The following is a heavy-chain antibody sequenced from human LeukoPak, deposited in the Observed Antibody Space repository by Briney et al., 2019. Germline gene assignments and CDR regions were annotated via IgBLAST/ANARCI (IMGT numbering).Heavy chain of an antibody. Sequence: GTSVKVSCKASGFTLTSKSAVQWVRQARGQRLEWIGWIVVDSDNTNYAQRFQERVTITRDMSTSTAYMELSSLRSEDTAVYYCATPYSSTWFDYWGQGTLVTVSS. D-gene: IGHD6-13*01. CDR1: GFTLTSKSA. CDR3: ATPYSSTWFDY. J-gene: IGHJ4*02. CDR2: IVVDSDNT. V-gene: IGHV1-58*01.